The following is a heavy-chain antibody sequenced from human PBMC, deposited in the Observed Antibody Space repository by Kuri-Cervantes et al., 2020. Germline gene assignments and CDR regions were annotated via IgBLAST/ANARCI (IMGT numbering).Heavy chain of an antibody. CDR2: IYSGGST. J-gene: IGHJ3*02. CDR1: GFTVSSNY. Sequence: GGSLRLSCAASGFTVSSNYMSWVRQAPGKGLEWVSVIYSGGSTYYADSVKGRFTISRDNAKNSLYLQMNSLRAEDTAVYYCARDTNWGSYPSGGKLQDGFDIWGQGTMVTVSS. D-gene: IGHD3-16*01. V-gene: IGHV3-66*01. CDR3: ARDTNWGSYPSGGKLQDGFDI.